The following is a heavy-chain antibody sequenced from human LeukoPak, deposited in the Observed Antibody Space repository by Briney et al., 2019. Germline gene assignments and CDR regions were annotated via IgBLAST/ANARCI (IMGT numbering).Heavy chain of an antibody. CDR1: GFTFSSYG. J-gene: IGHJ6*03. Sequence: GGSLRLSCEVSGFTFSSYGMHWVRQAPGKGLEWVAVISYDGSNKYYADSVKGRFTISRDNAKNSLYLQMNSLRAEDTAVYYCAKTMVRGVMGYYYYYMDVWGKGTTVTVSS. V-gene: IGHV3-30*18. D-gene: IGHD3-10*01. CDR2: ISYDGSNK. CDR3: AKTMVRGVMGYYYYYMDV.